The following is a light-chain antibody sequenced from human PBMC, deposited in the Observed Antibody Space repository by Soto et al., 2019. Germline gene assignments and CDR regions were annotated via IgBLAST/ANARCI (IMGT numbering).Light chain of an antibody. CDR3: QQYDIWPPYT. J-gene: IGKJ2*01. CDR2: DAS. CDR1: QNIRSS. Sequence: EVVMTQSPASLSASPGDRVTLSCRASQNIRSSLAWYQQRPGQAPRLLIYDASTRATGIPPRFSGGGSGTEFTVTISSLQSEDFAIYYCQQYDIWPPYTFGQGTKLDI. V-gene: IGKV3-15*01.